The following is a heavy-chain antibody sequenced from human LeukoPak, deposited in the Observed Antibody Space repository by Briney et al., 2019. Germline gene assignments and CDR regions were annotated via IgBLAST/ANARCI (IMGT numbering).Heavy chain of an antibody. D-gene: IGHD6-13*01. J-gene: IGHJ5*02. CDR2: IYYSVST. CDR1: GGSISTYY. V-gene: IGHV4-59*08. Sequence: SETLSLTCTVSGGSISTYYWSWLRQPPGKGLEWIGYIYYSVSTNYNPSLKSRVTISVDSSKNQFSLKLSSVTAADTAMYYCARSGSSWYTDWFDPWGQGTLVTVSS. CDR3: ARSGSSWYTDWFDP.